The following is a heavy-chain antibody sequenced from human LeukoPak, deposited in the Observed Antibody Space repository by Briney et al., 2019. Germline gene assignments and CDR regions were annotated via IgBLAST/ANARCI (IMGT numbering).Heavy chain of an antibody. CDR1: GFTFSGYG. J-gene: IGHJ4*02. CDR2: IWSDGSNK. CDR3: ARGIYSGYHYFDY. Sequence: GGSLRLSCAASGFTFSGYGMHWVRQPPGKGLEWVAVIWSDGSNKYYEDSVKGRFTISRDNSKDTLYLQMNSLRAEDTAVYYCARGIYSGYHYFDYWGQGTLVTVSP. D-gene: IGHD5-12*01. V-gene: IGHV3-33*01.